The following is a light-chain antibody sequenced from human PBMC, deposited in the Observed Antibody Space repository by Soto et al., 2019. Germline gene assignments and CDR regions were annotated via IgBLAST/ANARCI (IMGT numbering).Light chain of an antibody. CDR2: EGH. CDR3: CLYIGATTYV. V-gene: IGLV2-23*01. CDR1: SGFVGGLSL. J-gene: IGLJ1*01. Sequence: QSVLTQPASVSGSPGQPITISFTGTSGFVGGLSLVSWYQQHTGKAPKLMISEGHRRTSGVPDRFSGSTSVNSASLTISGLQADDEADYYCCLYIGATTYVFGPGTKVTV.